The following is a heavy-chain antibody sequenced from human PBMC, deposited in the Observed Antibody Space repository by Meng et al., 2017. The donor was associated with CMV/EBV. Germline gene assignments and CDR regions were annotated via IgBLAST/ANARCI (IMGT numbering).Heavy chain of an antibody. Sequence: QGPRQQWGEGLFKPSEPLALTCAVYGGSFSGYYWSWIRQPPGKGLEWIGEINHSGSTNYNPSLKSRVTISVDTSKNQFSLKLSSVTAADTAVYYCARVWDSGWDYWGQGTLVTVSS. CDR2: INHSGST. CDR1: GGSFSGYY. J-gene: IGHJ4*02. CDR3: ARVWDSGWDY. V-gene: IGHV4-34*01. D-gene: IGHD3-22*01.